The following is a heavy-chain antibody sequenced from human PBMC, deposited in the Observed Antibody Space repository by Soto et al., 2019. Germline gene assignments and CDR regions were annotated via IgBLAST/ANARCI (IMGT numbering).Heavy chain of an antibody. CDR2: MSHSGGT. CDR1: GGSVSSGRYY. J-gene: IGHJ3*02. V-gene: IGHV4-34*01. CDR3: ARVERGTATTVVDAFDI. D-gene: IGHD1-1*01. Sequence: QVQLQQWGAGLLKPSETLSLTCAVYGGSVSSGRYYWSWIRPPPGMGLEWIGEMSHSGGTHFNPSLKSRVTISVDTSKNQFSLKMSSVTAADTALYYCARVERGTATTVVDAFDIWGPGTMVTVSS.